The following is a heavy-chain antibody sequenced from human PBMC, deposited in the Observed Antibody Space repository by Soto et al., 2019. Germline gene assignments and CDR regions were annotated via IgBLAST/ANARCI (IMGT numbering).Heavy chain of an antibody. CDR1: GGTFTTSS. J-gene: IGHJ4*02. CDR2: IIPIFSKT. CDR3: ATDVVRSTGGES. Sequence: QVQLVQSGAEVKELGSSVKVSCKTSGGTFTTSSFVWVRQGPGQGLEWMGGIIPIFSKTNFAPKFQGRVTFTADESTRIVYMELSSLRSGDTAIYYCATDVVRSTGGESRGQGTLVTVSS. V-gene: IGHV1-69*01. D-gene: IGHD2-8*02.